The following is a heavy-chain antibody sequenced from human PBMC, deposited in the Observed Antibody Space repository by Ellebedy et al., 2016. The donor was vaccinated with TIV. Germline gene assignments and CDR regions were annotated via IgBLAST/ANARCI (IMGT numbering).Heavy chain of an antibody. V-gene: IGHV3-7*03. J-gene: IGHJ4*02. CDR1: GFTFSGYW. CDR3: ARVPTSNLARFDY. Sequence: GGSLRLSCVGSGFTFSGYWMSWVRQAPGKGLEWVANIRPDGSEKHYVDSVKGRFTISRDNAKNSLYLQMDSLRAEDTAVYWCARVPTSNLARFDYWGQGSLVTVSS. CDR2: IRPDGSEK. D-gene: IGHD2-2*01.